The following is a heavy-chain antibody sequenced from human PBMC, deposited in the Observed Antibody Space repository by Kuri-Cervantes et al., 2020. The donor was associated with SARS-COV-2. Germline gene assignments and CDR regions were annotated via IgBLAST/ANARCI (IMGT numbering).Heavy chain of an antibody. Sequence: SETLSLTCVISGGALNTYNWWTWVRQPPGKGVQWSGEIIHDGSTKFNPSLSLRGRVTMSLDKSKTQFSLNLTSVTAADTAVHYCARESTYTFDIWGQGTLVTVSS. D-gene: IGHD2-2*02. V-gene: IGHV4-4*02. CDR2: IIHDGST. J-gene: IGHJ3*02. CDR1: GGALNTYNW. CDR3: ARESTYTFDI.